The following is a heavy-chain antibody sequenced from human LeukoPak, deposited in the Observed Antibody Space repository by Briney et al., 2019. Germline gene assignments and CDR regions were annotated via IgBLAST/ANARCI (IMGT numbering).Heavy chain of an antibody. V-gene: IGHV3-23*01. CDR1: ELTFISYA. J-gene: IGHJ3*02. CDR2: IGGTGDT. D-gene: IGHD1-26*01. Sequence: GGSLRLSCAASELTFISYAMSWVRQAPGKGLEWVSAIGGTGDTYYADSVKGRFTISRDNSKNTLYLQMNSLRVEDTAICYCAKEGRYSASYDAFDMWGQGTMVTVSS. CDR3: AKEGRYSASYDAFDM.